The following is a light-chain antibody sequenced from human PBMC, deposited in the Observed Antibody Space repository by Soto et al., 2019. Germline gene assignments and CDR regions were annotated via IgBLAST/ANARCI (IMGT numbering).Light chain of an antibody. Sequence: IQMPQSPSSLSASVGDRVSITCRASQSISSYLYWYQQKPGKAPKLMVFAAYSLQSGVPSRFSGSGSGTDFTLTISSLQPEDFATYYCQQSYIPPPTFGGGTKVDIK. V-gene: IGKV1-39*01. CDR3: QQSYIPPPT. CDR1: QSISSY. CDR2: AAY. J-gene: IGKJ4*01.